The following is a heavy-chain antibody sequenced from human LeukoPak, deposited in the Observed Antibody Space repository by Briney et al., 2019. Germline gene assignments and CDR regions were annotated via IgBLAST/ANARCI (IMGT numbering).Heavy chain of an antibody. J-gene: IGHJ4*02. Sequence: EGSLRLSCAVSGFTVSSNYMSWVRQAPGKGLEWVSVIYSDGSKYYKDSVKGRFTISRDNSKNTLYLQMNSLRAEDTAVYYCARDRWSGYSYGYSGDYWGQGTLVTVSS. CDR2: IYSDGSK. D-gene: IGHD5-18*01. CDR3: ARDRWSGYSYGYSGDY. CDR1: GFTVSSNY. V-gene: IGHV3-53*01.